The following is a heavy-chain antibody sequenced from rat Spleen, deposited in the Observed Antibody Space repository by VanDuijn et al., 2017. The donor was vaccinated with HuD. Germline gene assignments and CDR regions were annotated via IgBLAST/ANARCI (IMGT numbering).Heavy chain of an antibody. CDR1: GFTFSNYY. D-gene: IGHD1-1*01. Sequence: EVQLVESGGGLVQPGRSLKLSCAASGFTFSNYYMAWVRQAPKKGLEWVATISTSGSSTYYPDSVKGRFTILRDNAKSSLYLQMNSLKSEDTTTYYCARHRHYYSGDLGFFDYWGQGVMVTVSS. CDR2: ISTSGSST. J-gene: IGHJ2*01. V-gene: IGHV5-25*01. CDR3: ARHRHYYSGDLGFFDY.